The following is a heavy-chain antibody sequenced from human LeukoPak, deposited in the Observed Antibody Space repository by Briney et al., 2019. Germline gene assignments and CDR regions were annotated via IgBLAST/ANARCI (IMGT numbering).Heavy chain of an antibody. CDR1: GYTFTGYY. D-gene: IGHD6-13*01. CDR2: INPNSGGT. V-gene: IGHV1-2*02. Sequence: GASVKVSCKASGYTFTGYYMHWVRQAPGQGLEWMGWINPNSGGTNYAQKFQGRVTMTRDTSISTAYMELSRLRSDDTAVYYCARDRSSWYHYFDYWGQGTLVTVSS. J-gene: IGHJ4*02. CDR3: ARDRSSWYHYFDY.